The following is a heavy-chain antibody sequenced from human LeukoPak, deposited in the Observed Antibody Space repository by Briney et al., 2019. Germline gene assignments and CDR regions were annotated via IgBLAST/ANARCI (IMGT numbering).Heavy chain of an antibody. CDR1: GGTFSSYA. Sequence: GSSVKVSCKASGGTFSSYAISWVRQAPGQGLEWMGRIIPIFGTANYAQKFQGRVTITTDESTSTAYMGLSSLRSEDTAVYYCARNFITIFGVVGAFDIWGQGTMVTVSS. J-gene: IGHJ3*02. V-gene: IGHV1-69*05. D-gene: IGHD3-3*01. CDR3: ARNFITIFGVVGAFDI. CDR2: IIPIFGTA.